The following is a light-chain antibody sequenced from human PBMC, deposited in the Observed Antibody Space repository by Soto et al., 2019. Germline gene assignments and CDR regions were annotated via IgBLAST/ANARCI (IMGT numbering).Light chain of an antibody. CDR2: GAS. CDR3: QQYNNWPPWT. CDR1: QSVSNDF. Sequence: EIVLTQSPGILSLSPGERATLSCRASQSVSNDFLAWYQQKPGQAPRLLIYGASTRATDVPDRFSGSGSGADFTLTISRLEPEDFAVYYCQQYNNWPPWTFGQGTKVAIK. V-gene: IGKV3-20*01. J-gene: IGKJ1*01.